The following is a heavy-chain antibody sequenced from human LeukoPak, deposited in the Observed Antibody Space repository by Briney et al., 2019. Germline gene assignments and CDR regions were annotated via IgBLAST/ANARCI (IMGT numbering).Heavy chain of an antibody. Sequence: PGGSLRLSCVASGFSFSSYAMSWVRQTPGKGLEWVSGISSSGDSTYYADSVKGRFTISRDTSKNTVYLQMNGLRAEDTALYYCAKSNIVVVLAAADYGGPGILVTVSS. D-gene: IGHD2-15*01. CDR2: ISSSGDST. J-gene: IGHJ4*02. CDR1: GFSFSSYA. CDR3: AKSNIVVVLAAADY. V-gene: IGHV3-23*01.